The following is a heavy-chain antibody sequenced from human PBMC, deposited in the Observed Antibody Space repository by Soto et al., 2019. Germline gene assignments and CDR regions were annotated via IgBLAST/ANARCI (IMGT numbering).Heavy chain of an antibody. V-gene: IGHV1-69*06. CDR3: ARGAKIVVVITGPYYYYGMEV. J-gene: IGHJ6*02. CDR2: IIPIFGTA. D-gene: IGHD3-22*01. Sequence: SVKVSCKASGGTFSSYAISWVRQAPGQGLEWMGGIIPIFGTANYAQKFQGRVTITADKSTSTAYMELSSLRSEDTAVYYCARGAKIVVVITGPYYYYGMEVWGQGTTVTV. CDR1: GGTFSSYA.